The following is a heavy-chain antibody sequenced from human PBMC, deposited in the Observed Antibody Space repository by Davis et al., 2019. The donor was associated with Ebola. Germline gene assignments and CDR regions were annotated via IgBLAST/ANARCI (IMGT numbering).Heavy chain of an antibody. Sequence: GGSLRLSCAASGFTFTIFDMHWVRQAPGRGLEWVAFVRSHGSDDHYADSVKGRFTISRDNSKNTLYLQMNSLGAEDTAVYYCARVLWVRGVINTLNDYWGQGTLVTVSS. CDR3: ARVLWVRGVINTLNDY. J-gene: IGHJ4*02. D-gene: IGHD3-10*01. V-gene: IGHV3-30*02. CDR1: GFTFTIFD. CDR2: VRSHGSDD.